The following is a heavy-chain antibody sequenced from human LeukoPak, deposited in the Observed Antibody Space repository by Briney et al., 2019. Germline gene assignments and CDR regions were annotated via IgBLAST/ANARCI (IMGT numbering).Heavy chain of an antibody. Sequence: PSETLSLTCTVSGGSISSSSYYWGWIRQPPGKGLEWIGSIYYSGSTYYNPSLKSRVTISVDTSKNQFSLKLSSVTAADTAVYYCARPTNYHGSTVDSFDPWGQGTLVTVSS. CDR3: ARPTNYHGSTVDSFDP. D-gene: IGHD3-22*01. J-gene: IGHJ5*02. V-gene: IGHV4-39*01. CDR1: GGSISSSSYY. CDR2: IYYSGST.